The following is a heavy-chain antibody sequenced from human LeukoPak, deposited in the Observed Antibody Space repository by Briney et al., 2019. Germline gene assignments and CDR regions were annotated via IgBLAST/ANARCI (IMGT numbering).Heavy chain of an antibody. CDR3: ARDRSSSADAFDI. CDR2: INPNSGGT. V-gene: IGHV1-2*02. J-gene: IGHJ3*02. D-gene: IGHD6-13*01. Sequence: ASVKVSCKASGYTFTGYYMHWVRQAPGQGLEWIGWINPNSGGTNYAQKFQGRVTMTRDTSISTAYMELSRLRSDDTAVYYCARDRSSSADAFDIWGQGTMVTVSS. CDR1: GYTFTGYY.